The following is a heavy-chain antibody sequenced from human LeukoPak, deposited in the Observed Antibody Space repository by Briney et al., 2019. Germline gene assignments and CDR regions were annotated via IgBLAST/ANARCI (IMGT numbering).Heavy chain of an antibody. V-gene: IGHV4-4*07. CDR2: IYTSGST. J-gene: IGHJ6*02. CDR3: ARGTPPRMGYYGSGNTPTYYYYYGMDV. Sequence: PSETLSLTCTVSGGSISSYYWSWIRQPAGKGLEWIGRIYTSGSTNYNPSLKSRVTMSVDTSKNQFSLKLSSVTAADTAVYYCARGTPPRMGYYGSGNTPTYYYYYGMDVWGQGTTVTVSS. CDR1: GGSISSYY. D-gene: IGHD3-10*01.